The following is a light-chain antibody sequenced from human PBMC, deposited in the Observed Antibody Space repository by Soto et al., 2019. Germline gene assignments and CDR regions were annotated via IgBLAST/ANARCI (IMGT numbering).Light chain of an antibody. CDR1: QSVSDK. CDR2: HAS. Sequence: EIVMTQSPGTLSLSPGERATLSCRASQSVSDKLAWYQQKPGQAPRLLIYHASGRATGIPARFSGSGSGTEFTLTISGLQSEDFAVYYCQQYNNWPPWTFGQGAKVDIK. J-gene: IGKJ1*01. V-gene: IGKV3-15*01. CDR3: QQYNNWPPWT.